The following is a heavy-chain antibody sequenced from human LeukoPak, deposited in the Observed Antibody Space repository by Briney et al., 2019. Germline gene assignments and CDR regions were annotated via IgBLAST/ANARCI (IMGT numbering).Heavy chain of an antibody. CDR3: ARDLRYSSSWYPFDY. D-gene: IGHD6-13*01. V-gene: IGHV4-39*07. CDR1: GVSISSSSYY. CDR2: IYHSGST. Sequence: SETLSLTCTVSGVSISSSSYYWGWLRQPPGKGLEWIGSIYHSGSTFYNPSLKSRVTISVDPSKNQFSLKLSSVTAADTAVYYCARDLRYSSSWYPFDYWGQGTLVTVSS. J-gene: IGHJ4*02.